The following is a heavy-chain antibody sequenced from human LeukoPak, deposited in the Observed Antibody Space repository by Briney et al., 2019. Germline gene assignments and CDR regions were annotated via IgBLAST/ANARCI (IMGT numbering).Heavy chain of an antibody. D-gene: IGHD2-2*02. Sequence: GGSLRLSCAASGFTFSSYWMSWVRQAPGKGLEWVAYIKQDGSEKYYVDSVKGRFTISRDNAKNSLYLQMNSLRAEDTAVYYCAPQIIVVVPAARPVADYWGQGTLVTVSS. CDR3: APQIIVVVPAARPVADY. CDR2: IKQDGSEK. J-gene: IGHJ4*02. V-gene: IGHV3-7*01. CDR1: GFTFSSYW.